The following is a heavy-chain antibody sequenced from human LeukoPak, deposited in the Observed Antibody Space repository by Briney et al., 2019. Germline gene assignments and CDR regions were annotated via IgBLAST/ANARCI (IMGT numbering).Heavy chain of an antibody. D-gene: IGHD3-22*01. J-gene: IGHJ4*02. CDR2: ISAYNGNT. CDR3: ERDRYYYDSSGSDDVDY. CDR1: GYTFTSYG. V-gene: IGHV1-18*01. Sequence: GASVKVSCKASGYTFTSYGISWVRQAPGQGLEWMGWISAYNGNTNYAQKLQGRVTMTTDTSTSTAYMELRSLRSDDTAVYYCERDRYYYDSSGSDDVDYWGQGTLVTVSS.